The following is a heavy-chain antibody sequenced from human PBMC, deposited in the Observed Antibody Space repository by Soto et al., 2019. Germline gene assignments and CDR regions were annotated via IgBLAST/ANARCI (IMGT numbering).Heavy chain of an antibody. CDR1: GGSFNDYY. V-gene: IGHV4-34*01. Sequence: SETLSLTCVVYGGSFNDYYWSWIRQPPGKGLEWIGEINHSGSTNYNPSLKSRVTISVDMSKNQFSLKLNSITAADTAVYYCARGRKQLVGAYYDYYGMDVWGQGPTVTVSS. D-gene: IGHD6-13*01. J-gene: IGHJ6*02. CDR2: INHSGST. CDR3: ARGRKQLVGAYYDYYGMDV.